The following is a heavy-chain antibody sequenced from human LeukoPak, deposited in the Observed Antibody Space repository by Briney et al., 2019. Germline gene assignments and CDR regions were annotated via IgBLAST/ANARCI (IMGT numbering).Heavy chain of an antibody. J-gene: IGHJ6*03. CDR2: IYYSGST. D-gene: IGHD2-15*01. CDR1: GGSFSSSSYY. Sequence: PSETLSLTCAVYGGSFSSSSYYWGWIRQPPGKGLEWIGSIYYSGSTYYNPSLKSRVTISVDTSKNQFSLKLSSVTAADTAVYYCARGALGYCSGGSCTHYYYYMDVWGKGTTVTVSS. V-gene: IGHV4-39*07. CDR3: ARGALGYCSGGSCTHYYYYMDV.